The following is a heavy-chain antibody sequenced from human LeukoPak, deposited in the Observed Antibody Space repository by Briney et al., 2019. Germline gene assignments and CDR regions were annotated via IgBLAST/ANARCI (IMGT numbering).Heavy chain of an antibody. Sequence: PSETLSLTCTVSGGSISSSSYYWGWIRQPPGKGLEWIGSIYYSGSTYYNPSLKSRVTISVDTSKNQFSLKLSSVTAADTAVYYCASTSAMVYFDYWGQGTLVTVSS. V-gene: IGHV4-39*01. CDR3: ASTSAMVYFDY. J-gene: IGHJ4*02. CDR2: IYYSGST. CDR1: GGSISSSSYY. D-gene: IGHD5-18*01.